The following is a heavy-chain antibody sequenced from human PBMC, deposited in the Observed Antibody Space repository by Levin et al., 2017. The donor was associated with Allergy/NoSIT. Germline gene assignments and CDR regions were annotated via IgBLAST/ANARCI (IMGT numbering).Heavy chain of an antibody. Sequence: GGSLRLSCAVSGFTFSSYWMSWVRQAPGKGLEWVANIKQEGSEKYYVDSVKGRFTISRDNAKNSLYLQMNSLRVEDTAVYYCARVSGSYNWPLDYWGQGTLVTVS. CDR1: GFTFSSYW. V-gene: IGHV3-7*04. CDR3: ARVSGSYNWPLDY. J-gene: IGHJ4*02. CDR2: IKQEGSEK. D-gene: IGHD1-26*01.